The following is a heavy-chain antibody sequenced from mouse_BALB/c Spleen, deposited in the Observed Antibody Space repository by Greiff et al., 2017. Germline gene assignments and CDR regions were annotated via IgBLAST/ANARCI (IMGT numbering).Heavy chain of an antibody. J-gene: IGHJ1*01. CDR1: GFSLTGYG. V-gene: IGHV2-6-7*01. CDR3: ARGTSYWYFDV. Sequence: VQLVESGPGLVAPSQSLSITCTVSGFSLTGYGVNWVRQPPGKGLEWLGMIWGDGSTDYYSALKSRLSISKDNSKSQVFLKMNSLQTDDTARYYCARGTSYWYFDVWGAGTTVTVSS. CDR2: IWGDGST.